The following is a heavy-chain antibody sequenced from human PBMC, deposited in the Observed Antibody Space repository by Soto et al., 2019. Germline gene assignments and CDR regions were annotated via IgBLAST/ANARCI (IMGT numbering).Heavy chain of an antibody. J-gene: IGHJ4*02. Sequence: PSETLSLTCAVYGGSFSGYYWSWIRQPPGKGLEWIGEINHSGSTNYNPSLKSRVTISVDTSKNQFSLKLSSVTAADTVVYYCARGASRNYDFWSGYLKYWGQGTLVTVSS. CDR2: INHSGST. CDR3: ARGASRNYDFWSGYLKY. CDR1: GGSFSGYY. D-gene: IGHD3-3*01. V-gene: IGHV4-34*01.